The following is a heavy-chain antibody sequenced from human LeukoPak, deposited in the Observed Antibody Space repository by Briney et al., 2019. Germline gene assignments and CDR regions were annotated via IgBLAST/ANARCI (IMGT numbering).Heavy chain of an antibody. CDR3: ASLTSGPGYASNYYYMDV. CDR2: ISAYNGNT. CDR1: CYTFTSYG. Sequence: ASVKVSCKASCYTFTSYGISWVRQAPGQGLEWMGWISAYNGNTNYAQKLQGRVTMTKDTSTSTAYMELRSLRSDDTAVYYCASLTSGPGYASNYYYMDVWGKGTTVTVSS. J-gene: IGHJ6*03. V-gene: IGHV1-18*01. D-gene: IGHD3-9*01.